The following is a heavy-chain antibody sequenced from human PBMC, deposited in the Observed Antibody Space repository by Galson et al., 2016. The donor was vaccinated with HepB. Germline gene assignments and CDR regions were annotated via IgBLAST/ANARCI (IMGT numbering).Heavy chain of an antibody. D-gene: IGHD3-22*01. J-gene: IGHJ4*02. Sequence: SLRLSCAASGFKFDDFAMYWVRQAPGKGLEWVSGISWNSGSIGYAASVKGRFTISRDNAKNSLYLQMNSLRADDTALYYCAKNGRSDSTGYFDPYFDYWGRGTLVTVSA. CDR3: AKNGRSDSTGYFDPYFDY. V-gene: IGHV3-9*01. CDR2: ISWNSGSI. CDR1: GFKFDDFA.